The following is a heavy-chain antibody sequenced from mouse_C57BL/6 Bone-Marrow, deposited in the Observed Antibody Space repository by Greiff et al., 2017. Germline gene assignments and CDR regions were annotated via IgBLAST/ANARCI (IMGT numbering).Heavy chain of an antibody. J-gene: IGHJ3*01. CDR1: GFNIKDYY. V-gene: IGHV14-1*01. Sequence: VQLQQSGAELVRPGASVKLSCTASGFNIKDYYMHWVKQRPEQGLEWIGRIDPEDGDTEYAPKFQGKATMTADTSSNTAYLQLSSLTSEDTAVYYCTPFITTVVDFAYWGQGTLVTVSA. CDR2: IDPEDGDT. D-gene: IGHD1-1*01. CDR3: TPFITTVVDFAY.